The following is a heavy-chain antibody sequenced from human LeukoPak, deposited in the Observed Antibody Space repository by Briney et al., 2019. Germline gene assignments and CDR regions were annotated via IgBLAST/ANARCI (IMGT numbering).Heavy chain of an antibody. V-gene: IGHV1-18*01. Sequence: GASVKVSCKASGYTFTSYGISWVRQAPGQGLEWMGWISAYNGNTNYAQKLQDRVTMTTDTSTSTAYMELSRLRSDDTAVYYCARDLSVYYYDSSGYDYWGQGTLVTVSS. J-gene: IGHJ4*02. CDR2: ISAYNGNT. D-gene: IGHD3-22*01. CDR1: GYTFTSYG. CDR3: ARDLSVYYYDSSGYDY.